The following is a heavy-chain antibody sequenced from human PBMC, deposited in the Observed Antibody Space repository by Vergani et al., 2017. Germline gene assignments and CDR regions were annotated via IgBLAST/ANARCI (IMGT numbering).Heavy chain of an antibody. CDR2: MNPNSGNT. Sequence: QVQLVQSGAEVKKPGASVKVSCKASGYTFTSYDINWVRQATGQGLEWMGWMNPNSGNTGYAQKFRGRVTMTRNTSISTAYMELSSLRSEDTAVYYCARVLEVPADDDYWGQGTLVTVSS. J-gene: IGHJ4*02. D-gene: IGHD2-2*01. V-gene: IGHV1-8*01. CDR3: ARVLEVPADDDY. CDR1: GYTFTSYD.